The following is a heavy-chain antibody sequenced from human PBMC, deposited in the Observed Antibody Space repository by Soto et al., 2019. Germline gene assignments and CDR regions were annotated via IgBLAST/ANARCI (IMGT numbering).Heavy chain of an antibody. J-gene: IGHJ4*02. Sequence: QVQLVESGGGVVQPGRSLRLSCAASGFFFSAYGMHWVRQAPGKGLEWVAMIYYDGNNKYYADSVKGRFTISRDNSKNTLYRQMNSLRVEDTAVYYCARVGGTVTSDYWGQGTLVIVSS. CDR3: ARVGGTVTSDY. CDR2: IYYDGNNK. CDR1: GFFFSAYG. D-gene: IGHD4-17*01. V-gene: IGHV3-33*01.